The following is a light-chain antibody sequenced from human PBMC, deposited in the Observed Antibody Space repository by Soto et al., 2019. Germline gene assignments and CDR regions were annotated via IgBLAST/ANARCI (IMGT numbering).Light chain of an antibody. CDR1: QSVLYSSNNKNN. Sequence: DIVMTQSPDSLAVSLGERATINCKSSQSVLYSSNNKNNLAWYQKKPGQPPKLLIYWASTRESGVPDRFSGSGSGTDFTLTISSLQADDVAVYYCHESYTVPWTFGHGTKVEIK. CDR2: WAS. CDR3: HESYTVPWT. V-gene: IGKV4-1*01. J-gene: IGKJ1*01.